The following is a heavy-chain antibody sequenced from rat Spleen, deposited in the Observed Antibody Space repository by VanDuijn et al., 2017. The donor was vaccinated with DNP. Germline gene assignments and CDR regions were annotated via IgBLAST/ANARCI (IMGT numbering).Heavy chain of an antibody. J-gene: IGHJ2*01. CDR1: GFTFSNYY. D-gene: IGHD4-1*01. CDR3: ARPRGYFDY. Sequence: EVQLVESGGGLVQPGRSLKLSCVASGFTFSNYYMAWVRQAPKKGLEWVASISYEGSSTYYGDSVKGRFTISRDNAKSTLYLQMNSLRSEDTATYYCARPRGYFDYWGQGVMVTVSS. V-gene: IGHV5-22*01. CDR2: ISYEGSST.